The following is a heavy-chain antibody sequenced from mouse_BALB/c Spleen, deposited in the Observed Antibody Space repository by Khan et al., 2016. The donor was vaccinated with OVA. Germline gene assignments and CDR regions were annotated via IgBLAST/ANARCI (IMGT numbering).Heavy chain of an antibody. CDR2: VNPNTDNI. CDR1: GYSFTLYY. J-gene: IGHJ3*01. CDR3: ERWYDFFAS. Sequence: VQLQQSGPDLVKPGASVKISCKASGYSFTLYYMSWVKQSHGKSLEWIGRVNPNTDNINYNQEFKGKAILTVDKSSNTAYMELRSLTSEDSAVYFCERWYDFFASWGQGTLVTVSA. D-gene: IGHD2-14*01. V-gene: IGHV1-26*01.